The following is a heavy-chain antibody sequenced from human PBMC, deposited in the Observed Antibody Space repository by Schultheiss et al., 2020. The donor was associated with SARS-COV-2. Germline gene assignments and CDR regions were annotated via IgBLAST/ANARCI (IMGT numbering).Heavy chain of an antibody. CDR3: ARPYGGNPGLGY. CDR1: GFTFSSYG. D-gene: IGHD4-23*01. CDR2: IWYDGSNK. Sequence: GGSLRLSCAASGFTFSSYGMHWVRQAPGKGLEWVAVIWYDGSNKYYADSVKGRFTISRDNAKNTLYLQMNSLRAEDTAVYYCARPYGGNPGLGYWGQGTLVTVSS. V-gene: IGHV3-33*03. J-gene: IGHJ4*02.